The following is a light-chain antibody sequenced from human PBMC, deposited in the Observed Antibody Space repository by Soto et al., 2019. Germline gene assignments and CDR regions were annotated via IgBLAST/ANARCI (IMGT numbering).Light chain of an antibody. J-gene: IGLJ3*02. V-gene: IGLV1-40*01. Sequence: QSVLTQPPSVSGAPGQRVSISCIGATYDVHWYQQLPGAAPKLLIYGNSNRPSGVPDRFSASKSGTSASLAITGLQAEDEADHYCQSYDNSLSWVFGGGTKLTVL. CDR2: GNS. CDR1: GATYD. CDR3: QSYDNSLSWV.